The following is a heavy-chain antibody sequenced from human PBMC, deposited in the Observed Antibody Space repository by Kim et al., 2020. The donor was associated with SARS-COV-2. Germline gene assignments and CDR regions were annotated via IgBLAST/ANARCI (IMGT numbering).Heavy chain of an antibody. CDR3: ARLGYYDILTGYYYYYYGMDV. D-gene: IGHD3-9*01. J-gene: IGHJ6*02. Sequence: GESLKISCKGSGYSFTSYWISWVRQMPGKGLEWMGRIDPSDSYTNYSPSFQGHVTISADKSISTAYLQWSSLKASDTAMYYCARLGYYDILTGYYYYYYGMDVWGQGTTVTVSS. V-gene: IGHV5-10-1*01. CDR2: IDPSDSYT. CDR1: GYSFTSYW.